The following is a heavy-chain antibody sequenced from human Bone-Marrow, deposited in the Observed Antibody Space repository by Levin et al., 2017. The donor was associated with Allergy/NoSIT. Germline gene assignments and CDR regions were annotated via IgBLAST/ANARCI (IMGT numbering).Heavy chain of an antibody. CDR2: IIPIFGTA. CDR3: AREGIGVDTAMVTIDY. J-gene: IGHJ4*02. CDR1: GGTFSSYA. Sequence: AASVKVSCKASGGTFSSYAISWVRQAPGQGLEWMGGIIPIFGTANYAQKFQGRVTITADESTSTAYMELSSLRSEDTAVYYCAREGIGVDTAMVTIDYWGQGTLVTVSS. D-gene: IGHD5-18*01. V-gene: IGHV1-69*13.